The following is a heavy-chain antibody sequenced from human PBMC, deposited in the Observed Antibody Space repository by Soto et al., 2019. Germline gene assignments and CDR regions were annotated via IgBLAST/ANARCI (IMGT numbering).Heavy chain of an antibody. D-gene: IGHD4-17*01. CDR1: GYNFATYW. CDR2: IYPGNSDA. Sequence: GESLKISCQASGYNFATYWIAWVRQMPGKGLEYMGIIYPGNSDARYSPSFQGQVTFSADKSISTAYLHWSSLKASDTAMYYCARHGFYGDYASNYFDPWGQGTLVTVSS. J-gene: IGHJ5*02. CDR3: ARHGFYGDYASNYFDP. V-gene: IGHV5-51*01.